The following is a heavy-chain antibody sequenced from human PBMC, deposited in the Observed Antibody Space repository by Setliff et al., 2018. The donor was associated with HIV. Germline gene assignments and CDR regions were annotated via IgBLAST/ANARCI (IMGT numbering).Heavy chain of an antibody. D-gene: IGHD6-13*01. V-gene: IGHV1-46*01. CDR2: INPSGGST. J-gene: IGHJ4*02. Sequence: WASVKVSCKASGYTFTSYYMHWVRQAPGQGLEWMGIINPSGGSTSYAQKFQGRVTITRDTSASTAYMELSSLRSEDTGVYYCAIGSSNWPHRPNNYYFDYWGQGTPVTVSS. CDR3: AIGSSNWPHRPNNYYFDY. CDR1: GYTFTSYY.